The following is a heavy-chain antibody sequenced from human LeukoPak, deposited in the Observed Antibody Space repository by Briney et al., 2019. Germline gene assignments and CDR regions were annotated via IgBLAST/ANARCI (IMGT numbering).Heavy chain of an antibody. CDR2: IRSKAYGGTT. CDR3: TTEDYYDSSGYYYPYGY. J-gene: IGHJ4*02. Sequence: GGSLRLSCTASGFSFGDFAMSWFRQAPGKGLEWVGFIRSKAYGGTTEYAASVKGRFTISRDDSKSIAYLQMNSLKTEDTAVYYCTTEDYYDSSGYYYPYGYWGQGTLVTVSS. CDR1: GFSFGDFA. V-gene: IGHV3-49*03. D-gene: IGHD3-22*01.